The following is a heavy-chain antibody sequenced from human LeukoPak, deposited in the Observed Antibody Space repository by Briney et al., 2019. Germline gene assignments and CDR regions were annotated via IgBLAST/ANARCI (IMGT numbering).Heavy chain of an antibody. Sequence: PSGTLSLTCTVSGGSISSGSYYWSWIRQPAGKGLEWIGRIYTSGSTNYNPSLKSRVTISVDTSKNQFSLKLSSVTAADTAVYYCAREGYSSGWYKSVYWGQGTLVTVSS. V-gene: IGHV4-61*02. D-gene: IGHD6-19*01. CDR3: AREGYSSGWYKSVY. CDR1: GGSISSGSYY. J-gene: IGHJ4*02. CDR2: IYTSGST.